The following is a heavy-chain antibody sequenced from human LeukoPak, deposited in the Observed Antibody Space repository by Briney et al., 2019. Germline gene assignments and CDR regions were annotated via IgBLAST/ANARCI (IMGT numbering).Heavy chain of an antibody. CDR2: IYYSGYT. V-gene: IGHV4-31*03. D-gene: IGHD3-10*01. CDR1: GGSISSGSYY. CDR3: ARVQNYYGSGSFFDY. J-gene: IGHJ4*02. Sequence: SETLSLTCTVSGGSISSGSYYWSWIRQHPGKGLEWIGHIYYSGYTYFNPSLKSRVTISRDTSKNQFSLRLTSVTAADTAIYYCARVQNYYGSGSFFDYWGQGTLVTVSS.